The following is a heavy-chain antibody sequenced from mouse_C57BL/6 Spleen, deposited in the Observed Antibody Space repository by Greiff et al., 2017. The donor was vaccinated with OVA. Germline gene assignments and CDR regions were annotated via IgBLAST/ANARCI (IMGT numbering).Heavy chain of an antibody. D-gene: IGHD1-1*01. CDR2: ISYDGSN. V-gene: IGHV3-6*01. CDR1: GYSITSGYY. Sequence: VQLQQSGPGLVKPSQSLSLTCSVTGYSITSGYYWNWIRQFPGNKLEWMGYISYDGSNNYNPSLKNRISITRDTSKNQFFLKLNSVTTEDTATYYCARAPYYYGSPAWFAYWGQGTLVTVSA. J-gene: IGHJ3*01. CDR3: ARAPYYYGSPAWFAY.